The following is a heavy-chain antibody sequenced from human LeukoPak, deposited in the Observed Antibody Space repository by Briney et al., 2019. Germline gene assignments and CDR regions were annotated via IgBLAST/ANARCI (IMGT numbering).Heavy chain of an antibody. D-gene: IGHD2-21*02. CDR3: ARVITVVTAIRYGSRNFDY. J-gene: IGHJ4*02. CDR1: GYTFTGYY. Sequence: ASVKVSCKASGYTFTGYYMHWVRQAAGQGLEWMGWINPNSGGTNYAQKFQGWVTMTRDTSISTAYMELRSLRSDDTAVYYCARVITVVTAIRYGSRNFDYWGQGTLVTISS. CDR2: INPNSGGT. V-gene: IGHV1-2*04.